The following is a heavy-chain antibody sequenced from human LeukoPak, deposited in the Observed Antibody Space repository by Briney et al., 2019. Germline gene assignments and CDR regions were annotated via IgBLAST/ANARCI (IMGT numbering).Heavy chain of an antibody. V-gene: IGHV3-23*01. Sequence: GGSLRLSCAASGFTFSSHAMSWVRQPAGKGLEWVSAISGSGGSTYYADSVKGRFTISRDNSKNTLYLQMNSLRAEDTAVYYCASAADYYYYGMDVWGKGTTVTVSS. CDR2: ISGSGGST. CDR1: GFTFSSHA. CDR3: ASAADYYYYGMDV. J-gene: IGHJ6*04. D-gene: IGHD6-13*01.